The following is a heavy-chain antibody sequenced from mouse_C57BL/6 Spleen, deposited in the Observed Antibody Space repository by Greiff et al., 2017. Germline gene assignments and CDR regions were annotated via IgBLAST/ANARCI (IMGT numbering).Heavy chain of an antibody. J-gene: IGHJ1*03. D-gene: IGHD1-1*01. CDR2: IYPGDGDT. CDR1: GYAFSSSW. CDR3: ARGDPPALNYYGSSYGYFDV. V-gene: IGHV1-82*01. Sequence: QVQLKESGPELVKPGASVKISCKASGYAFSSSWMNWVKQRPGKGLEWIGRIYPGDGDTNYNGKFKGKATLTADKSSSTAYMQLSSLTSEDSAVYFCARGDPPALNYYGSSYGYFDVWGTGTTVTVSS.